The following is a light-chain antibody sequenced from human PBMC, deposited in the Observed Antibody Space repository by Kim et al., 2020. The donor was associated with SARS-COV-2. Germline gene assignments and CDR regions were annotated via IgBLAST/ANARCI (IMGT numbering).Light chain of an antibody. CDR3: HQYGSSPPYS. Sequence: SPGERATLSCRASQSLSGNFLAWYQHKPGQTPRSIMYGASTRATGIPDRFSASGSGTDFTLTISGLEPEDFAVYYCHQYGSSPPYSFGQGTKLEI. CDR1: QSLSGNF. CDR2: GAS. J-gene: IGKJ2*03. V-gene: IGKV3-20*01.